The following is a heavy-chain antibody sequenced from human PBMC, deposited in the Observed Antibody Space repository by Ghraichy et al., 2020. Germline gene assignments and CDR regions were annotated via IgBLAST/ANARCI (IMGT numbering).Heavy chain of an antibody. V-gene: IGHV4-4*02. D-gene: IGHD3-10*01. CDR2: IHHSGSI. Sequence: SETLSLTCTVSGGSIISNHRWCCVRQPPGGVLVEFAEIHHSGSINYNPSLKSRVTISLDMSKNQFSLNLSSMTAADTAVYYCARTAYFGSAFDPWGQGTLITVSS. J-gene: IGHJ5*02. CDR3: ARTAYFGSAFDP. CDR1: GGSIISNHR.